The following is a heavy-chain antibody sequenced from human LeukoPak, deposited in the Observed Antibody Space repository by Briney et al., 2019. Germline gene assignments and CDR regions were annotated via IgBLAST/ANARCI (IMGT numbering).Heavy chain of an antibody. D-gene: IGHD5-12*01. CDR3: ARGPSGYHNT. CDR2: ISPSGDIT. V-gene: IGHV3-23*01. Sequence: GGSLRLSCAASGFTFSSYSMNWVRQAPGKGLEWVSGISPSGDITYYADSVKGRFTISRDNSKNTVYLQMNSLRAEDTAVYYCARGPSGYHNTGGQGTLVTVSS. CDR1: GFTFSSYS. J-gene: IGHJ4*02.